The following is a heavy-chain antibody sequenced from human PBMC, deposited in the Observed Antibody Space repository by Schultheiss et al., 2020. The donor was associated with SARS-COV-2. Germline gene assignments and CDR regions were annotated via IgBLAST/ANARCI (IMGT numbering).Heavy chain of an antibody. V-gene: IGHV3-48*04. CDR2: ISSSSSTI. CDR3: ARVGDSSGYYYYYYGMDV. CDR1: GFTFSSYS. Sequence: GESLKISCAASGFTFSSYSMNWVRQAPGKGLEWVSSISSSSSTIYYADSVKGRFTISRDNAKNSLYLQMNSLRAEDTAVYYCARVGDSSGYYYYYYGMDVWGQGTTVTVSS. J-gene: IGHJ6*02. D-gene: IGHD3-22*01.